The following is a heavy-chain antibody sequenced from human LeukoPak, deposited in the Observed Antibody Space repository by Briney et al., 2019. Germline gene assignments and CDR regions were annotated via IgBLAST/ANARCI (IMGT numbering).Heavy chain of an antibody. CDR2: ISYDGSNK. V-gene: IGHV3-30-3*01. Sequence: GGSLRLSCAASGFTFSSYAMHWVRQAPGKGLEWVAVISYDGSNKYYADSVKXRFTISRDNSKNTLYLQMNSLRAEDTAVYYCAXXSTLGXYSSGWSDAFDIWGQGTMVTVSS. CDR1: GFTFSSYA. J-gene: IGHJ3*02. CDR3: AXXSTLGXYSSGWSDAFDI. D-gene: IGHD6-19*01.